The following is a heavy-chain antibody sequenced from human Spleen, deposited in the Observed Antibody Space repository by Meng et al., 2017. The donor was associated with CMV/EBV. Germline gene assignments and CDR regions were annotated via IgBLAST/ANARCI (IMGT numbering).Heavy chain of an antibody. Sequence: GESLKISCAASGIIFSSYSMTWVRQAPGKGLEWVSGISLDGAGTYYADSVKGRFTISRDNSKNTLYLQMNSLRAEDTAVYYCARGSYDFWSGYYQVYGMDVWGQGTTVTVSS. D-gene: IGHD3-3*01. CDR1: GIIFSSYS. V-gene: IGHV3-23*01. CDR2: ISLDGAGT. J-gene: IGHJ6*02. CDR3: ARGSYDFWSGYYQVYGMDV.